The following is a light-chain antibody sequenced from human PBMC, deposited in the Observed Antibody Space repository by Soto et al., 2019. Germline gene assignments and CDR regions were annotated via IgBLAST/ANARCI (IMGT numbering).Light chain of an antibody. V-gene: IGKV4-1*01. CDR1: QSVLYSSNNKNY. J-gene: IGKJ5*01. Sequence: DIVMTQSPDSLTVCLGERATINCKSSQSVLYSSNNKNYLAWYQQKPGKAPKLLIYGASSLQSGVPSRFSGSGSGTDFTLTISSLQPEDFATYYCQQANSLPITFGQGTRLEIK. CDR2: GAS. CDR3: QQANSLPIT.